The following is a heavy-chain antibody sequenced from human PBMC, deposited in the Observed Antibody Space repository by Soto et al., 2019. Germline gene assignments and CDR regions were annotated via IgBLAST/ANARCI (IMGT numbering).Heavy chain of an antibody. CDR2: IYYSGST. CDR1: GGSINSYY. Sequence: QVQLQESGPGLVKPSETLSLTCTVSGGSINSYYWSWIRQPPGKGLEWIGDIYYSGSTNYNPSLKSRVTISVDTSKNQFSLKLTSVTAADTAVYYCVRHVGSSTRCSPYFVYWGQATLVTVSS. D-gene: IGHD2-2*01. J-gene: IGHJ4*02. CDR3: VRHVGSSTRCSPYFVY. V-gene: IGHV4-59*08.